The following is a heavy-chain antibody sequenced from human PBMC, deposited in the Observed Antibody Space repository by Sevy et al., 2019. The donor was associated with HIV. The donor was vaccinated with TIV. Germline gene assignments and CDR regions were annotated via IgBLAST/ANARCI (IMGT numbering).Heavy chain of an antibody. J-gene: IGHJ4*02. CDR3: ARDLRFGWELLYYFDY. V-gene: IGHV1-69*13. Sequence: ASVKVSCKASGGTFSSYAISWVRQAPGQGLERMGGIIPIFGTANYAQKFQGRVTITADESTSTAYMELSSLRSEDTAVYYCARDLRFGWELLYYFDYWGQGTLVTVSS. CDR2: IIPIFGTA. D-gene: IGHD1-26*01. CDR1: GGTFSSYA.